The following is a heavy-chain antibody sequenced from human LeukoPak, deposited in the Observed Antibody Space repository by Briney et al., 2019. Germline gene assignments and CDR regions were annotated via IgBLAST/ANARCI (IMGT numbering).Heavy chain of an antibody. CDR2: MSAFSGYT. CDR3: ARHKPQYYDFWSGYSDFDY. V-gene: IGHV1-18*01. J-gene: IGHJ4*02. CDR1: GYSYSNYA. Sequence: ASVKVSCKASGYSYSNYAISWVRQAPGQGLEWMGWMSAFSGYTKYAQKLQGRVTMTTDTSTSTAYMELRSLRSDDTAVYYCARHKPQYYDFWSGYSDFDYWGQGTLVTVSS. D-gene: IGHD3-3*01.